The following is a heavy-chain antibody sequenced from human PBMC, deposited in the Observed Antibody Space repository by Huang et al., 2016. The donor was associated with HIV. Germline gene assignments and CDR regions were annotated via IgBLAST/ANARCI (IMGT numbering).Heavy chain of an antibody. V-gene: IGHV3-15*01. Sequence: EVQLVESGGGLVKPGGSLRLSCAASGFTFSKAWMSWVRQAPGMGLEWVGRIKSKTDVGTTDYPAPVKARFTISRDDSRNTLYLQMNSLKTEDTAVYYCTTHLDYYDSSGYYFGNYWGQGTLVTVSS. CDR2: IKSKTDVGTT. J-gene: IGHJ4*02. D-gene: IGHD3-22*01. CDR1: GFTFSKAW. CDR3: TTHLDYYDSSGYYFGNY.